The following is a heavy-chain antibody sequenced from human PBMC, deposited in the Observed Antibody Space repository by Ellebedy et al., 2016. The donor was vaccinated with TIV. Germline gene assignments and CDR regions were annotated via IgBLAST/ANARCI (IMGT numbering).Heavy chain of an antibody. CDR3: ARERWLQSPGLDY. CDR1: GFTFSSYS. CDR2: ISSSSSYK. J-gene: IGHJ4*02. D-gene: IGHD5-24*01. Sequence: GGSLRLSCAASGFTFSSYSMNWVRQAPGKGLEWVSSISSSSSYKYYADSVKGRFTISRDNAKNSLYLQMNSLRAEDTAVYYCARERWLQSPGLDYWGQGTLVTVSS. V-gene: IGHV3-21*01.